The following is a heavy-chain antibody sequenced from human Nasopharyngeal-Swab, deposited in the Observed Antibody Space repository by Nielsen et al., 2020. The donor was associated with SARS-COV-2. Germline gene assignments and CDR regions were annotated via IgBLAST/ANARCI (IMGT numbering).Heavy chain of an antibody. CDR3: AKGSSSWTYDH. Sequence: GESLKISCAASGFTFSTYGMHWVRQAPGKGLEWVAFIWYDGSNKYYGDSVKGRFTISRDNSKNTLYQQMNSLRAEDTAVYYCAKGSSSWTYDHWGQGTLVRVSS. J-gene: IGHJ4*02. CDR1: GFTFSTYG. V-gene: IGHV3-30*02. CDR2: IWYDGSNK. D-gene: IGHD6-13*01.